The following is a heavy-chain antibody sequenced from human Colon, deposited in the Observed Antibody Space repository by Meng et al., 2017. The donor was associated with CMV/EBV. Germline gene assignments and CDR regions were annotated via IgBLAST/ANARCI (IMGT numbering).Heavy chain of an antibody. Sequence: QVQLVEAGGGLGKPGGSLRLSCAASGFTFSYYYIHWIRQAPGKGLEWISYISYNSDISTQYIDSVKGRFTISRDDAKNSVYLQMNSLRVEDTAVYYCAREGGAKRFDSWGQGTLVTVSS. J-gene: IGHJ4*02. CDR2: ISYNSDIST. D-gene: IGHD1-26*01. CDR1: GFTFSYYY. CDR3: AREGGAKRFDS. V-gene: IGHV3-11*06.